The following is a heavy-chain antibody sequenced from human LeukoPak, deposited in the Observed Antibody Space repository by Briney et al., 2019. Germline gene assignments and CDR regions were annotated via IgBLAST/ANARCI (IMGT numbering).Heavy chain of an antibody. CDR2: MNPNSGNT. D-gene: IGHD3-3*01. Sequence: AASVKVSCKASGYTFTIYDINWVRQATGQGLEWMGWMNPNSGNTGYAQKFQGRVTITRNTSIRTVYMELSSLSSGDRAVYYCARGLRHGPYRLYWGEGTLVTVSS. J-gene: IGHJ4*02. V-gene: IGHV1-8*01. CDR3: ARGLRHGPYRLY. CDR1: GYTFTIYD.